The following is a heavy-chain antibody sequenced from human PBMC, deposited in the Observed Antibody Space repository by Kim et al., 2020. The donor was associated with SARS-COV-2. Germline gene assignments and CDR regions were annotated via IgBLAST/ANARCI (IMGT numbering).Heavy chain of an antibody. V-gene: IGHV1-46*01. CDR3: ARVSSRGYAKDWYHYYSMDV. CDR1: GYTFTNYY. CDR2: INPSSGSI. D-gene: IGHD2-2*01. J-gene: IGHJ6*02. Sequence: ASVKVSCKASGYTFTNYYVHWVRQAPGQGLEWMGIINPSSGSIAYAQKFLGRLTVTRDTSTSTVYMELNSLRSEDTAVYYCARVSSRGYAKDWYHYYSMDVWGQGTAVTVSS.